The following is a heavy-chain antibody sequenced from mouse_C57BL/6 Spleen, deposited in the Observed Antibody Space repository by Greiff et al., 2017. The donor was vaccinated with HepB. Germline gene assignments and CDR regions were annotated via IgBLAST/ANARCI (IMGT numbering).Heavy chain of an antibody. Sequence: QVQLQESGPGLVQPSQSLSITCTVSGFSLTSYGVHWVRQPPGKGLEWLGVIWSGGSTDYNAAFISRLSISKDNSKSQVFFKMNSLQADDTAIYYCAKNEYYGSSLPYAMDYWGQGTSVTVSS. CDR1: GFSLTSYG. V-gene: IGHV2-4*01. J-gene: IGHJ4*01. D-gene: IGHD1-1*01. CDR2: IWSGGST. CDR3: AKNEYYGSSLPYAMDY.